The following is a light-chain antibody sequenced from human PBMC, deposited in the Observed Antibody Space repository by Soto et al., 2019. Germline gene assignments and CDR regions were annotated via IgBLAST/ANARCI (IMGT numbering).Light chain of an antibody. CDR3: QQDYNLPIT. Sequence: IVLTQFPATLSDSPWYGFTLFFRSIQSVSTNVAWYQQKPGEAPRLLIFDASARATGIPARFSGSGRGSGTDFTLTISSLQPEDFAVYYCQQDYNLPITFGQGTRLEIK. CDR1: QSVSTN. J-gene: IGKJ5*01. V-gene: IGKV3D-15*02. CDR2: DAS.